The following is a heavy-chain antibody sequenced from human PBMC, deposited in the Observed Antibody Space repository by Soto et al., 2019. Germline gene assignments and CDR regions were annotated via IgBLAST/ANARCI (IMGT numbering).Heavy chain of an antibody. J-gene: IGHJ6*03. Sequence: ASVKVSCKASGYTFTSSAMHWVRQAPGQRLEWMGWINAGNGNTKYSQKFQGRVTITRDTSASTAYMELSSLRSEDTAVYYCARGPNYYYMDVWGKGTTVTVSS. CDR1: GYTFTSSA. V-gene: IGHV1-3*01. CDR3: ARGPNYYYMDV. CDR2: INAGNGNT.